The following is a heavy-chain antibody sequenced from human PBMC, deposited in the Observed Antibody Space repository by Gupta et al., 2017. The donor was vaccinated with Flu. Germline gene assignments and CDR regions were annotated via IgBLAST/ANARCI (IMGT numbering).Heavy chain of an antibody. CDR2: ISWNSGSI. J-gene: IGHJ4*02. D-gene: IGHD3-3*01. Sequence: MHWVRQAPGKGLEWVSGISWNSGSIGYADSVKGRFTISRDNAKNSLYLQMNSLRAEDTALYYCAKARYYDFWSGLVYFDYWGQGTLVTVSS. V-gene: IGHV3-9*01. CDR3: AKARYYDFWSGLVYFDY.